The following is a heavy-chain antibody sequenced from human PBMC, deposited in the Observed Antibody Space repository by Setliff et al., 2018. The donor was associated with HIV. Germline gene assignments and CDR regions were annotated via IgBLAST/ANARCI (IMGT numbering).Heavy chain of an antibody. CDR3: VRDSGSGTGYYYDSTGDF. V-gene: IGHV4-39*07. CDR1: GASIGSSNYY. D-gene: IGHD3-22*01. J-gene: IGHJ4*02. CDR2: IYHGGST. Sequence: SETLSLTCNVSGASIGSSNYYWGWIRQPPGMGFEWIGSIYHGGSTHYNPSLDSRVSISLDTSKNQFSMKLTSVTAADTAVYYCVRDSGSGTGYYYDSTGDFWGQGILVTVSS.